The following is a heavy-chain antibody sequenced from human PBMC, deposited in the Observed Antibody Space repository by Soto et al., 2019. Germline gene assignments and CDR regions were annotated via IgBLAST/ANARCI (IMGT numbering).Heavy chain of an antibody. V-gene: IGHV3-7*01. J-gene: IGHJ6*03. Sequence: GGSLRLSCAASGFTFSSYWMSWVRQAPGKGLEWVANIKQDGSEKYYVDSVKGRFTISRDNAKNSLYLQMNSLRAEDTAVYYCASNSPSGVWSGYHPLFYYYMDVWGKGTTVTVSS. D-gene: IGHD3-3*01. CDR2: IKQDGSEK. CDR3: ASNSPSGVWSGYHPLFYYYMDV. CDR1: GFTFSSYW.